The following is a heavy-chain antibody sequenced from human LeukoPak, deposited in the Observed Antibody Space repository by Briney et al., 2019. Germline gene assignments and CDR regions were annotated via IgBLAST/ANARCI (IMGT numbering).Heavy chain of an antibody. D-gene: IGHD4/OR15-4a*01. J-gene: IGHJ4*02. CDR2: IRSDGSKT. Sequence: GGSLRLSCAASGFTFSSYWMSWVRQAPGKGLEWVTFIRSDGSKTHYADSVKGRFTISRDNSKNTLYLQIDNLRVDDTAVYYCARDTLGEGEDANYAVYYFDYWGQGTPVTVSS. CDR3: ARDTLGEGEDANYAVYYFDY. V-gene: IGHV3-30*02. CDR1: GFTFSSYW.